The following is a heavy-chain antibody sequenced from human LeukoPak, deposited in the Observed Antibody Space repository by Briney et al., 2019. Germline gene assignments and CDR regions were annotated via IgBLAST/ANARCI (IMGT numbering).Heavy chain of an antibody. D-gene: IGHD3-3*01. J-gene: IGHJ3*02. CDR1: GFSFSDYY. CDR3: ARSFYDFLNGPYEEAFDM. Sequence: GGSLRLSCAASGFSFSDYYMNLIRQAPGKGLEWVSYISSSATYTDYAESVKGRFTVSRDNAKNSLYLQMNSLRAEDTAVYYCARSFYDFLNGPYEEAFDMWGQGTMVTVSS. CDR2: ISSSATYT. V-gene: IGHV3-11*03.